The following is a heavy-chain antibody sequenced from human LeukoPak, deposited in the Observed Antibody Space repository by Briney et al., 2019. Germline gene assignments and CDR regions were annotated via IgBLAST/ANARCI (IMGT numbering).Heavy chain of an antibody. V-gene: IGHV4-61*01. D-gene: IGHD3-22*01. CDR3: ATYSDITGSFDY. CDR1: GYSISSGYY. CDR2: IYYSGST. Sequence: SETLSLTCTVSGYSISSGYYWSWIRQPPGKGLEWIGYIYYSGSTNYNPSLKSRVTISVDTSKNQFSLKLSSVTAADTAVYYCATYSDITGSFDYWAREPWSPSPQ. J-gene: IGHJ4*02.